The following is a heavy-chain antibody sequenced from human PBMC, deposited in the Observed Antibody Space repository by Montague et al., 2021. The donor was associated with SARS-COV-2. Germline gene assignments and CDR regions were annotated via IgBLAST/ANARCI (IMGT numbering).Heavy chain of an antibody. CDR3: ARGRGTALFRRLSFGMDV. V-gene: IGHV4-34*01. D-gene: IGHD1-1*01. J-gene: IGHJ6*02. CDR2: INHSGST. CDR1: GGSFSGYY. Sequence: SETLSLTCALYGGSFSGYYWSWIRQPPGKGLEWIGEINHSGSTNYNPSLKSRVTISVDTSKNQCSLKLSSATAADTAVYYCARGRGTALFRRLSFGMDVWGQGTPVTVSS.